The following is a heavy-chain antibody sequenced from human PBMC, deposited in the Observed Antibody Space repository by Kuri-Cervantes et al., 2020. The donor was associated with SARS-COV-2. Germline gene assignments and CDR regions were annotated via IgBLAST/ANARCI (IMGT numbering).Heavy chain of an antibody. J-gene: IGHJ4*02. Sequence: GSLRLSCTVSGGSVSSGSYYWSWIRQPPGKGLEWIGYIYYSGSTNYNPSLKSQVTISVDTSKNQFSLKLSSVTAADTAVYYCARLDTAMVQGVDYWGQGTLVTVSS. D-gene: IGHD5-18*01. CDR2: IYYSGST. CDR3: ARLDTAMVQGVDY. CDR1: GGSVSSGSYY. V-gene: IGHV4-61*01.